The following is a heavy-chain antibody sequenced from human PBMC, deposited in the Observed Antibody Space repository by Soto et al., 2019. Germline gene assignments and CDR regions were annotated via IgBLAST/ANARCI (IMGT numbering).Heavy chain of an antibody. J-gene: IGHJ5*02. CDR3: ARGGGYCSSTSCYAPGWFDP. Sequence: SETLSLTCAVYGGSFSGYYWSWIRQTPGKGLEWIGEINDSGSTNNNPSLKSRVTILVDTPKNQFSLKLSSVTAADTAVYYCARGGGYCSSTSCYAPGWFDPWGQGTLVTVSS. D-gene: IGHD2-2*01. CDR2: INDSGST. CDR1: GGSFSGYY. V-gene: IGHV4-34*01.